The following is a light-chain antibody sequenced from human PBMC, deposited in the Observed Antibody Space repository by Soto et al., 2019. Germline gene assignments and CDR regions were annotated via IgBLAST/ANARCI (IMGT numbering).Light chain of an antibody. V-gene: IGKV3-20*01. Sequence: EIVLTQSPGTLSLSPGESAALSCRASQSVSNNYLVWYRQKPGQAPRLLIYAISSRAAGIPDRFSGSGAGTAFTLTITRPEPEDSAVYYCQQHSNSPWTFGQGTRVEI. J-gene: IGKJ1*01. CDR3: QQHSNSPWT. CDR1: QSVSNNY. CDR2: AIS.